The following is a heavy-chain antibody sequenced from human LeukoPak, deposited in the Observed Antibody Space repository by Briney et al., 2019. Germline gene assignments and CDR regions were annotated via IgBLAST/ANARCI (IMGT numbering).Heavy chain of an antibody. D-gene: IGHD2-21*02. V-gene: IGHV3-43*02. CDR3: AKDIRGCGGDCFAFDI. Sequence: GGSLRLSCAASGFTFDDYAVHWVRQAPGKGLEWVSLISGDGGSTYYADSVKGRFTISRDNSKNSLYPQMNSLRTEDTALYYCAKDIRGCGGDCFAFDIWGQGTMVTVSS. J-gene: IGHJ3*02. CDR2: ISGDGGST. CDR1: GFTFDDYA.